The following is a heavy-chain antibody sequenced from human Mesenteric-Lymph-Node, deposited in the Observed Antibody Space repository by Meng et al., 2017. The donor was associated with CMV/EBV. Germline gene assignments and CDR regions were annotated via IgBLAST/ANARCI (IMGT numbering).Heavy chain of an antibody. J-gene: IGHJ3*02. V-gene: IGHV3-15*01. CDR1: GFTFSNAW. CDR3: TTEPPAGDTDAFDI. Sequence: GESLKISCAASGFTFSNAWMSWVRQAPGKGLEWVGRIKSKTDGGTTDYAAPVKGRFTISRDDSKNTLYLQMNSLKTEDTAVYYCTTEPPAGDTDAFDIWGQGTMVTVSS. CDR2: IKSKTDGGTT. D-gene: IGHD2-2*01.